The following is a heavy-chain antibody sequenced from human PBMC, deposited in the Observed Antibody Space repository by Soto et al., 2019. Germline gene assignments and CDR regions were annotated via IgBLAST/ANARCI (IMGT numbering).Heavy chain of an antibody. V-gene: IGHV1-24*01. CDR3: ATAVAGNYFRR. D-gene: IGHD6-19*01. Sequence: ASVKVSSKVSGYTLTELSMHWVRQAPGKGLEWMGGFDPEDGETIYAQMFQGRVTMTEDTSTDTAYMDLSSLRSEDPAVYYCATAVAGNYFRRWGRGTLVAVSS. CDR2: FDPEDGET. J-gene: IGHJ1*01. CDR1: GYTLTELS.